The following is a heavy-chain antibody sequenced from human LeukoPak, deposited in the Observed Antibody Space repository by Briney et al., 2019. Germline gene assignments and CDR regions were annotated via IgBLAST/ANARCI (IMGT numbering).Heavy chain of an antibody. V-gene: IGHV3-23*01. D-gene: IGHD2-2*01. CDR3: AKDSDIVVVPAAFFDY. CDR2: ISGSGGST. CDR1: GFPFSSYA. Sequence: GGSLRLSCAASGFPFSSYAMSWVRQAPGKGLEWVSAISGSGGSTYYADSVKGRFTISRDNYKNTLYLQMNSLRAEDTGVYYCAKDSDIVVVPAAFFDYWGQGTLVTVSS. J-gene: IGHJ4*02.